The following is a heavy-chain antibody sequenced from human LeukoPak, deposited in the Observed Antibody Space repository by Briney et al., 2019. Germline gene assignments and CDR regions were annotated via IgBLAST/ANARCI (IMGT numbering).Heavy chain of an antibody. Sequence: SETLSLTCTVSGGSISSYYWSWIRQPAGKGLEWIGRIYTSGSTNYNPALKSRVTMSVDTSKNQSSLKLSSVTAADTAVYYCARAYCGGDCPLDAFDIWGQGTMVTVSS. D-gene: IGHD2-21*01. CDR3: ARAYCGGDCPLDAFDI. CDR2: IYTSGST. J-gene: IGHJ3*02. V-gene: IGHV4-4*07. CDR1: GGSISSYY.